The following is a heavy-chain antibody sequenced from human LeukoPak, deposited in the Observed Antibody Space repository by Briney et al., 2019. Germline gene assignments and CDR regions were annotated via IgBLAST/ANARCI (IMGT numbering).Heavy chain of an antibody. J-gene: IGHJ5*02. D-gene: IGHD3-22*01. CDR3: AKDPYYYDTNNWFDP. Sequence: PGGSLRLSCAASGFTFSSYGMHWVRQAPGKGLEWVAFIRYDGSNKYYADSVKGRFTIPRDNSKNTLYLQMNSLRAEDTAVYYCAKDPYYYDTNNWFDPWGQGTLVTVSS. V-gene: IGHV3-30*02. CDR1: GFTFSSYG. CDR2: IRYDGSNK.